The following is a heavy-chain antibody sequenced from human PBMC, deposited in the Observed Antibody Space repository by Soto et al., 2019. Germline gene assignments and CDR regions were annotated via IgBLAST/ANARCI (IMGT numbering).Heavy chain of an antibody. CDR3: ARGEVDTPPFDP. CDR1: GYTFTGYY. Sequence: QVQLVQSGAEVKKPGASVKVSCKASGYTFTGYYMHWVRQAPGQGLEWMGWINPNSGNTKYVQKFRGRVIMTRNTSIRTAYMELSRLTSDDTAVYYWARGEVDTPPFDPWGKGTLVTVS. V-gene: IGHV1-2*02. J-gene: IGHJ5*02. D-gene: IGHD5-18*01. CDR2: INPNSGNT.